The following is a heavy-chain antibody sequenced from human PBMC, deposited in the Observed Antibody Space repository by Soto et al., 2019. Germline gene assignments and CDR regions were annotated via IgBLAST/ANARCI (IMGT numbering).Heavy chain of an antibody. Sequence: QVQLVESGGGVVQPGRSLRLSCAASGFTFSSYGMHWVRQAPGKGLEWVAVISYDGSNKYYADSVKGRFTISRDNSKNTLYLQMNRLRAEATAVYYCAKDLGSSSPGFDYWGQGTLVTVFS. V-gene: IGHV3-30*18. CDR3: AKDLGSSSPGFDY. J-gene: IGHJ4*02. D-gene: IGHD6-13*01. CDR1: GFTFSSYG. CDR2: ISYDGSNK.